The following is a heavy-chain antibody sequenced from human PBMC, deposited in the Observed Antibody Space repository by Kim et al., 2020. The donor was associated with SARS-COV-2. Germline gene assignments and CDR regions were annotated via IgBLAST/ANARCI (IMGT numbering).Heavy chain of an antibody. CDR1: GFTFSSYG. CDR2: ISYDGSNK. D-gene: IGHD4-17*01. CDR3: AKDCDYSDYYPIDY. J-gene: IGHJ4*02. Sequence: GGSLRLSCAASGFTFSSYGMHWVRQAPGKGLEWVTVISYDGSNKYYADSVKGRFTISRDNSKNTLYLQMNSLRAEDTAVYYCAKDCDYSDYYPIDYWGQG. V-gene: IGHV3-30*18.